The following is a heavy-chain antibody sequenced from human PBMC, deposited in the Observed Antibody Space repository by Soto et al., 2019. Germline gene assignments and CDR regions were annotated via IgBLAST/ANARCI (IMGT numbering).Heavy chain of an antibody. J-gene: IGHJ5*02. Sequence: ASVKVSCKASGYTFTSYYMHWVRQAPGQGLEWMGIINPSGGSTSYAQKFQGRVTMTRDTSTSTVYMELSSLRSEDTAVYYCARGWKVWNAPYNWFDPWGQVTLVTVSS. D-gene: IGHD1-1*01. CDR3: ARGWKVWNAPYNWFDP. V-gene: IGHV1-46*01. CDR2: INPSGGST. CDR1: GYTFTSYY.